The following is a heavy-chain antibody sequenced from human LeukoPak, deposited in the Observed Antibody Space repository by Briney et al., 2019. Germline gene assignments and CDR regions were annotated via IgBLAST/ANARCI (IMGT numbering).Heavy chain of an antibody. Sequence: GRSLRLSCAASGFTFDDYAMHWVRQAPGKGLEWVSGISWNSGSIGYADSVKGRFTISRDNAKNSLYLQMNSLRAEDTALYYCAKAPTAVAARFDYWGQGTLVTVSS. CDR3: AKAPTAVAARFDY. J-gene: IGHJ4*02. V-gene: IGHV3-9*01. D-gene: IGHD6-19*01. CDR1: GFTFDDYA. CDR2: ISWNSGSI.